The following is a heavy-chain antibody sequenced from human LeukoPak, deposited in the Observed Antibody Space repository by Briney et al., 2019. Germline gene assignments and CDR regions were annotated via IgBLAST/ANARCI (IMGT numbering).Heavy chain of an antibody. D-gene: IGHD4-23*01. V-gene: IGHV4-59*01. J-gene: IGHJ2*01. CDR3: ARDLDYGGSSIWYFDL. CDR2: IYYRGNT. Sequence: PSETLSLTCGVSGGSISSFYWSWIRQPPGKGLEWIGYIYYRGNTQYNPSLKSRVTISVDTSKNQFSLRLTSVTAADTAVYYCARDLDYGGSSIWYFDLWGRGTLVTVSS. CDR1: GGSISSFY.